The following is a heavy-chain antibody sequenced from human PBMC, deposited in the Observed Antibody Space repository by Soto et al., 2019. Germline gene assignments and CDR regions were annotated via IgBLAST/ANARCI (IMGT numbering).Heavy chain of an antibody. CDR2: IYHTGTT. D-gene: IGHD2-2*01. V-gene: IGHV4-30-4*01. CDR1: GGSISSIDYF. CDR3: ARVMAAMQNWLDP. Sequence: QVQLQESGPGLVKPSQTLSLTCSVSGGSISSIDYFWGWIRQPPGKALEWIGFIYHTGTTYYNPSLRSRVTISIDTSKSQFSMKLNSVTAADTAVYYCARVMAAMQNWLDPWGQGTLVTVSP. J-gene: IGHJ5*02.